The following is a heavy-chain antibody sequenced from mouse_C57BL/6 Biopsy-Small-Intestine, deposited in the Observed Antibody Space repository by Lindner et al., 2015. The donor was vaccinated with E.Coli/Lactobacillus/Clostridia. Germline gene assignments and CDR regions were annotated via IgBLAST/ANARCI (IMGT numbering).Heavy chain of an antibody. D-gene: IGHD1-1*01. CDR3: AKGDYGSIWFDY. V-gene: IGHV2-3*01. CDR2: IWGDGST. Sequence: VQLQESGPGLVAPSQSLSITCTVSGFSLTRYAISWVRQSPGKGLEWLGVIWGDGSTNYHSALISRLSINKDNSKSQVFLKLNSLHIDDTATYYCAKGDYGSIWFDYWGQGTLVTVSA. CDR1: GFSLTRYA. J-gene: IGHJ3*01.